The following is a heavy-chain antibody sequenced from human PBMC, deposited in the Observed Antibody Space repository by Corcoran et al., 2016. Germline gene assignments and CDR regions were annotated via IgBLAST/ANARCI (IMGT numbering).Heavy chain of an antibody. J-gene: IGHJ4*02. CDR3: ARAEKAAAVDY. CDR1: GYTFTSYY. CDR2: INPSGGSP. V-gene: IGHV1-46*01. D-gene: IGHD2-15*01. Sequence: QVQLVQSGAEVKKPGASVRVSCKASGYTFTSYYMHWVRQAPGQGLEWMGIINPSGGSPSYAQKFQGRVTMTRDTSTSTVYMELSSLRSEDTAVYYCARAEKAAAVDYWGQGTLVTVSS.